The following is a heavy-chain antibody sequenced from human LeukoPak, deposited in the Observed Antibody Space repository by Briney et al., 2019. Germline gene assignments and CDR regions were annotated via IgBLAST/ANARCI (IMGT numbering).Heavy chain of an antibody. CDR2: INPNRCGT. Sequence: ASVKVSCKASGYTFTGYYMHWVRQAPGQGLDWMGWINPNRCGTNYAQKFQGRVTMTRDTSISTAYMEQSMLSSYDPAVYYRARADPFFDSSGYHYAFDIWGQGTMVTVSS. D-gene: IGHD3-22*01. J-gene: IGHJ3*02. CDR3: ARADPFFDSSGYHYAFDI. V-gene: IGHV1-2*02. CDR1: GYTFTGYY.